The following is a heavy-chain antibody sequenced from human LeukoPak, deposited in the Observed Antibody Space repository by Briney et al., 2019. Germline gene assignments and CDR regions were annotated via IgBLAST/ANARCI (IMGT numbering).Heavy chain of an antibody. J-gene: IGHJ6*03. CDR2: IYYSGST. CDR1: GGSISSYY. CDR3: ARAPIAYNWNYVGYYYYMDV. D-gene: IGHD1-7*01. Sequence: SETLSLTCTVSGGSISSYYWSWIRQPPGKGLEWIGYIYYSGSTNYNPSLKSRVTISVDTSKKQFSLKLSSVTAADTAVYYCARAPIAYNWNYVGYYYYMDVWGKGTTVTVSS. V-gene: IGHV4-59*01.